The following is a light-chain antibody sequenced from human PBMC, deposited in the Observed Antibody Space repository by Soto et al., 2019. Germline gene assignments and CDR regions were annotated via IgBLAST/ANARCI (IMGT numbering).Light chain of an antibody. CDR3: SSYTSSSTKV. V-gene: IGLV2-14*01. CDR1: NSDIGGYNL. CDR2: EVS. J-gene: IGLJ1*01. Sequence: QSALTQPGSVSGSPGQSITIYCTGTNSDIGGYNLVSWFQHHPGKAPKLMIYEVSNRPSGVSNRFSGSKSGNTASLTISGLQAEDEADYYCSSYTSSSTKVFGTGTKLTVL.